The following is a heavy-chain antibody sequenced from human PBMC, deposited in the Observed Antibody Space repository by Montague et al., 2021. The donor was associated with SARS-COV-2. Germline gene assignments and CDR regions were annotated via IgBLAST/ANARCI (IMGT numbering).Heavy chain of an antibody. Sequence: SETLSFTCTVSGGSISSDYWSWIRQPPGKGLEWIGSIYHSWSTYYNPSLKSRVTISVDTAKNQFSLKLSSITAADTAVYYCARSKDCSTTSCHFDSWGQGTLVTVSS. V-gene: IGHV4-38-2*02. CDR1: GGSISSDY. CDR2: IYHSWST. J-gene: IGHJ4*02. D-gene: IGHD2-2*01. CDR3: ARSKDCSTTSCHFDS.